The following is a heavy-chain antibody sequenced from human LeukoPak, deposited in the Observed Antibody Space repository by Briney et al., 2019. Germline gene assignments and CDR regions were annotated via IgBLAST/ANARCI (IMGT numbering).Heavy chain of an antibody. CDR1: GGSISSYY. CDR3: ARSWGSYYNWAFDY. D-gene: IGHD3-10*01. CDR2: IYYSGST. J-gene: IGHJ4*02. Sequence: PSETLSLTCTVSGGSISSYYWSWIRQPPGKGLEWIGYIYYSGSTNYNPSLKSRVTISVDTSKNQFSLKLSSVTAPDTAVYYCARSWGSYYNWAFDYWGQGTLVTVSS. V-gene: IGHV4-59*08.